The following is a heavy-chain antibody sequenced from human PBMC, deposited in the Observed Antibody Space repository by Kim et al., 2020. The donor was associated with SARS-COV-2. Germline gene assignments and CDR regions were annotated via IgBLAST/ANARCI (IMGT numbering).Heavy chain of an antibody. J-gene: IGHJ4*02. CDR1: GGSISSYY. V-gene: IGHV4-59*01. CDR2: IYYSGST. CDR3: ASSEFYHRAGAPFDY. Sequence: SETLSLTCTVSGGSISSYYWSWIRQPPGKGLEWIGYIYYSGSTNYNPSLKSRVTISVDTSKNQFSLKLSSVTAADTAVYYCASSEFYHRAGAPFDYWGQGTLVTVSS. D-gene: IGHD2-2*01.